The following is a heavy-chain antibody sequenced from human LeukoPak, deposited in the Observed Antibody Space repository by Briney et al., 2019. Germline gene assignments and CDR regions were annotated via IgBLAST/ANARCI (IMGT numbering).Heavy chain of an antibody. CDR1: GGTFSSYA. V-gene: IGHV1-69*04. Sequence: GASVKVSCKASGGTFSSYAISWVRQAPGQGLEWMGRIIPIFGIANYAQKFQGRVTITADKSTSTAYVELSSLRSEDTAVYYCARASHDYSNSDFGYWGQGTLVTVSS. J-gene: IGHJ4*02. CDR3: ARASHDYSNSDFGY. CDR2: IIPIFGIA. D-gene: IGHD4-11*01.